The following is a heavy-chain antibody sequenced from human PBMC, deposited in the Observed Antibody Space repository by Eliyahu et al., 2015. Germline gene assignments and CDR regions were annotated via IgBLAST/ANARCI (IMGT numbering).Heavy chain of an antibody. V-gene: IGHV4-31*03. J-gene: IGHJ4*02. CDR2: IYYSGST. CDR3: ARDLSRPDCSSTSCYGGTFDY. Sequence: QVQLQESGPGLVKPSQTLSLTCTVSGGSISSGGYYWSWIRQHPGKGLEXIGYIYYSGSTYYNPSLKSRVTISVDTSKNQFSLKLSSVTAADTAVYYCARDLSRPDCSSTSCYGGTFDYWGQGTLVTVSS. D-gene: IGHD2-2*01. CDR1: GGSISSGGYY.